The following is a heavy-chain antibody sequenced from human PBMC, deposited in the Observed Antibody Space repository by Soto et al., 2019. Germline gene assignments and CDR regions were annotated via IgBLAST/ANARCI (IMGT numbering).Heavy chain of an antibody. J-gene: IGHJ4*02. CDR1: GGSFSGYY. CDR3: ARIVSRLSVPVAAFVY. Sequence: SETLSLTCAVYGGSFSGYYWSWIRQPPGKGLEWIGEINHSGSTYYNPSLKSRVTISVDTSKNHFSLKLTSVTAADTAVYFCARIVSRLSVPVAAFVYWSQGTLVTVFS. V-gene: IGHV4-34*01. D-gene: IGHD6-19*01. CDR2: INHSGST.